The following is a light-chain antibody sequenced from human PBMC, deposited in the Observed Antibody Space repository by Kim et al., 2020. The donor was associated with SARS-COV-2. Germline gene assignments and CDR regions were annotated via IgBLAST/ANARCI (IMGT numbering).Light chain of an antibody. CDR1: SGSIASHY. Sequence: TVTISCTRSSGSIASHYVQWYQQLPGSSPTTVIYEDNQRPSGVPDRFSGSIDSSSNSASLTISGLKTEDEADYYCQSYDSSNPNWVFGGGTKLTVL. CDR2: EDN. V-gene: IGLV6-57*01. CDR3: QSYDSSNPNWV. J-gene: IGLJ3*02.